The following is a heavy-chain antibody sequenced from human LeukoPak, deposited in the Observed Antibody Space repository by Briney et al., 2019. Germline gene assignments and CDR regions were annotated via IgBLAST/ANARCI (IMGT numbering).Heavy chain of an antibody. J-gene: IGHJ4*02. V-gene: IGHV3-53*01. Sequence: GGSLRLSCAASGFTASSNYMSWVRQAPGKGLEWVSVIYSGGSTYYADSVKGRFTISRDNSKNTLYLQMNSLRAEDTAVYYCARSDSSGLHFDYWGQGTLVTVSS. CDR3: ARSDSSGLHFDY. CDR2: IYSGGST. D-gene: IGHD3-22*01. CDR1: GFTASSNY.